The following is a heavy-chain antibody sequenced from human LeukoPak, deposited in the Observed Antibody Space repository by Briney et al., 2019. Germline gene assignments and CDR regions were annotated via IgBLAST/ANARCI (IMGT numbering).Heavy chain of an antibody. V-gene: IGHV3-23*01. CDR2: ITISGRTA. Sequence: GGSLRLSCLPSGFTFSNYAMSWVRQAPGKGLEWGSGITISGRTAYYADSVKGRFTISRDNFKNTLYLQMNSLRVDDTALYYCAKGGSSWSYYFDYWGQGTLVTVSS. J-gene: IGHJ4*02. CDR1: GFTFSNYA. D-gene: IGHD6-13*01. CDR3: AKGGSSWSYYFDY.